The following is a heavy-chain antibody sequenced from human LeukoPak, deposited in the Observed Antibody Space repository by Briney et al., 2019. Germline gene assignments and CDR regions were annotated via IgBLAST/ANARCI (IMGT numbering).Heavy chain of an antibody. CDR2: IYYSGST. V-gene: IGHV4-39*07. CDR1: GGSISSSSYY. J-gene: IGHJ6*02. Sequence: SETLSLTCTVSGGSISSSSYYWGWIRQPPGKGLEWIGSIYYSGSTYYNPSLKSRVTISVDTSKNQFSLKLSSVTAADTAVYYCARDKRRFYGMDVWGQGTTVTVSS. CDR3: ARDKRRFYGMDV.